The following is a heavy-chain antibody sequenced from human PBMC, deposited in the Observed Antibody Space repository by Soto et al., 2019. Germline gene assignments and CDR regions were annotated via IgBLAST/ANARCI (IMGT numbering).Heavy chain of an antibody. CDR1: GFTFNSYG. CDR3: AQEVSTNCYWT. D-gene: IGHD2-2*01. Sequence: GGSLRLSCAASGFTFNSYGMHWVRQAPGKGLEWVAVISYDGSYKYYADSVKGRFTISRDNSENTLYLQMNSLRAGDTAVYYCAQEVSTNCYWTWGQGTLVTVSS. CDR2: ISYDGSYK. J-gene: IGHJ5*02. V-gene: IGHV3-30*18.